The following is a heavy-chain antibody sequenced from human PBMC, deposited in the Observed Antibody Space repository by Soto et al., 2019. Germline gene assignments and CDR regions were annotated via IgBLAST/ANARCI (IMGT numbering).Heavy chain of an antibody. CDR1: GGSINSGDYY. CDR3: ARXVAPSSIFGVVTNTFDP. V-gene: IGHV4-30-4*01. Sequence: SETLSLTCTVSGGSINSGDYYWSWIRQTPGKGLEWIGYVYYSGRTYYNPSLKSRLSMTIDTSKKQFSLKLDSVTAADTAVYHCARXVAPSSIFGVVTNTFDPWGLGTLVTVSS. D-gene: IGHD3-3*01. CDR2: VYYSGRT. J-gene: IGHJ5*02.